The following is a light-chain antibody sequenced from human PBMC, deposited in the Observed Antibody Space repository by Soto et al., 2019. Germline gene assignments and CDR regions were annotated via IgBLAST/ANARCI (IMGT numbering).Light chain of an antibody. J-gene: IGKJ1*01. V-gene: IGKV1-5*03. CDR2: KAS. CDR3: QQYNTYWT. Sequence: DLQMPQSPSTLSASVGDRVTITCRASQNINSWLAWYQQKPGKAPKLLIYKASNLESGVPSRFSGSGSGTEFTLTISSLQPDDFATYYCQQYNTYWTFGQGTKVEIK. CDR1: QNINSW.